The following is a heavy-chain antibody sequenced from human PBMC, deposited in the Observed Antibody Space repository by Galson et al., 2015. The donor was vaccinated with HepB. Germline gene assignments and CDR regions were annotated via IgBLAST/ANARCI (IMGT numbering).Heavy chain of an antibody. D-gene: IGHD6-19*01. Sequence: SETLSLTCTVSGGSISSYYWSWIRQPPGKGLEWIGYIYYSGSTNYNPSLKSRVTISVDTSKNQSSLKLSSVTAADTAVYYCARDRGLAVAGSNRFDYWGQGTLVTVSS. V-gene: IGHV4-59*01. J-gene: IGHJ4*02. CDR2: IYYSGST. CDR1: GGSISSYY. CDR3: ARDRGLAVAGSNRFDY.